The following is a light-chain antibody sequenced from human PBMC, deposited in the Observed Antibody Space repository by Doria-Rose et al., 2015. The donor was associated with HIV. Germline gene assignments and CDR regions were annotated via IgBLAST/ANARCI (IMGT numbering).Light chain of an antibody. J-gene: IGKJ1*01. CDR3: HQYASSRT. V-gene: IGKV3-20*01. CDR1: QRVSANY. Sequence: TQSPGTLSLSPGERATLSCRASQRVSANYLAWYQQGPGQSPRLLTDAASGRATDIPDSFSVSGSGPDFTLTISRLEPEDFAVYYCHQYASSRTFGQGTKVEIK. CDR2: AAS.